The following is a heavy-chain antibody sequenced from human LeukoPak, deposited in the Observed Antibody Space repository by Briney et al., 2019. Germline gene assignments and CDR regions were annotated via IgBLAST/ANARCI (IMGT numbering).Heavy chain of an antibody. Sequence: GGSLRLSCAASGFTFSSYWMSWVRQAPGKGLEWVANIKHDGSEKYDVDSVKGRFTISRDNARNSLYLQMNSLRVEDTAVYYCATSSTSRGGTDYWGQGTLVTVSS. CDR3: ATSSTSRGGTDY. V-gene: IGHV3-7*01. J-gene: IGHJ4*02. CDR1: GFTFSSYW. CDR2: IKHDGSEK. D-gene: IGHD2-2*01.